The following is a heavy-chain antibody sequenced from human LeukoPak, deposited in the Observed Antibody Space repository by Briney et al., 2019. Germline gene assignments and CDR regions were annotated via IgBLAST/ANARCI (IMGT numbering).Heavy chain of an antibody. CDR2: IYHSGST. Sequence: PSETLSLTCTVSGYSISSGYYWGWIRQPPGKGLEWIGSIYHSGSTYYKQSLKSRVTISVDTSKNQFSLKLRSVTAADTAVYYCARASCGGGTCYDSRGWFDPWGQGTLVTVSS. V-gene: IGHV4-38-2*02. D-gene: IGHD2-15*01. CDR3: ARASCGGGTCYDSRGWFDP. CDR1: GYSISSGYY. J-gene: IGHJ5*02.